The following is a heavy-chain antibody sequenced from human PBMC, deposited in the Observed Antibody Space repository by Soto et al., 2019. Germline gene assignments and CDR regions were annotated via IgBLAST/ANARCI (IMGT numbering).Heavy chain of an antibody. Sequence: QDQLVQSGAEVKKPGSSVKVSCKASGGTFSSHTFSWVRQAPGQGLEWMGRIIPALGTATYAQKCQGRVTITADESATTVYRELNSPRSEDTAGYYCARPDFGVYWYFDPWGRGALVTVAS. J-gene: IGHJ2*01. CDR3: ARPDFGVYWYFDP. CDR1: GGTFSSHT. D-gene: IGHD4-17*01. V-gene: IGHV1-69*08. CDR2: IIPALGTA.